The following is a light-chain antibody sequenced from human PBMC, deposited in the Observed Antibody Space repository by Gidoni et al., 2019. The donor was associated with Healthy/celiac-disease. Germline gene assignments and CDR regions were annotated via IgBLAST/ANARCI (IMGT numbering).Light chain of an antibody. V-gene: IGKV3-11*01. CDR1: QSVSSY. CDR2: DAS. CDR3: QQRSNWWT. Sequence: EIVLTQSPATLSLSPGERATLSCRASQSVSSYLAWYQQKPGQAPRLLIYDASNRATGIPARFGGSGSGTDFTLTISSQEPEDFAVYYCQQRSNWWTFGQGTKVEIK. J-gene: IGKJ1*01.